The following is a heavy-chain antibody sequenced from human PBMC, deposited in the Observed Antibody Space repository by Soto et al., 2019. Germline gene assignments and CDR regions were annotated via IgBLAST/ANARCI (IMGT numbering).Heavy chain of an antibody. CDR1: GFTFSSYA. V-gene: IGHV3-23*01. Sequence: GGSLRLSCAASGFTFSSYAMSWVRQAPGKGLEWVSSMSGAGRSSYDADSVKGRFTVSRDNSKNTLYLQMNNLRAEDTALYYCAKGPFFGVENIYDYWGQGTLVTVSS. CDR3: AKGPFFGVENIYDY. CDR2: MSGAGRSS. D-gene: IGHD3-3*01. J-gene: IGHJ4*02.